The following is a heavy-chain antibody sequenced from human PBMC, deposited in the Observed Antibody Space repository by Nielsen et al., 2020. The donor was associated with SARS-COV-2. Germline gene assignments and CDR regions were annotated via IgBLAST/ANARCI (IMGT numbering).Heavy chain of an antibody. D-gene: IGHD3-22*01. CDR1: GGSISSGGYY. J-gene: IGHJ4*02. V-gene: IGHV4-31*03. CDR2: IYYSGST. CDR3: ARGVVAMTFDY. Sequence: SETLSLTCTVSGGSISSGGYYWSWIRQHPGKGLEWIGYIYYSGSTYYNPSLKSRVTISVDTSKNQFSLKLSSVTAADTAVYYCARGVVAMTFDYWGQGTLVTVSS.